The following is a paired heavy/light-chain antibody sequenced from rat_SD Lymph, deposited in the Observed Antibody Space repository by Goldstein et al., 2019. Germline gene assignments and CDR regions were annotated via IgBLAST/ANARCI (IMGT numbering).Heavy chain of an antibody. CDR1: GFTFNNYG. V-gene: IGHV5-34*01. D-gene: IGHD5-1*01. Sequence: EVQLVESGGGLVQPGRSLKLSCLASGFTFNNYGMNWIRQAPGKGLEWIASISSSRSYIHYADTVKGRFTISGDNARNTLFLQMTSLRSEDTALYYCARQGWELPFDHWGQGVMVTVSS. CDR2: ISSSRSYI. J-gene: IGHJ2*01. CDR3: ARQGWELPFDH.
Light chain of an antibody. V-gene: IGKV8S5*01. J-gene: IGKJ2-3*01. Sequence: DIVMTQSPSSLTVSAGETVTINCKSSQSLFGSVRQKNFLAWYQQKPGQSPKLLIYLASTRDSGVPDRFIGSGSGTDFTLTINTVQAEDLANYYCQQYYDTPYTFGAGTKLELK. CDR2: LAS. CDR3: QQYYDTPYT. CDR1: QSLFGSVRQKNF.